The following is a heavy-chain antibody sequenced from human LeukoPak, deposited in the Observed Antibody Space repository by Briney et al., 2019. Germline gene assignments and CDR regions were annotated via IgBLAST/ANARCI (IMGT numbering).Heavy chain of an antibody. CDR2: MNPNSGNT. Sequence: ASVKVSCKASGYTFTSYDVNWVRQATGQGLEWMGWMNPNSGNTGYAQKFQGRVTMTRDTSISTAYMELSSLRSEDTAVYYCASPGNHYDPNGYNPFEDWGQGTLVTVSS. CDR1: GYTFTSYD. J-gene: IGHJ4*02. D-gene: IGHD3-22*01. CDR3: ASPGNHYDPNGYNPFED. V-gene: IGHV1-8*01.